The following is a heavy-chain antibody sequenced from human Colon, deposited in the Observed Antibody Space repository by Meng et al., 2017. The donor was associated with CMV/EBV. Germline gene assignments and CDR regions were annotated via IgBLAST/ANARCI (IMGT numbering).Heavy chain of an antibody. CDR1: GFTFSLYA. CDR3: AKDPPDY. Sequence: GESLKISCAASGFTFSLYAMNWVRQAPGEGPEWVSTISGRDVNTYYAGSVMGRFTVSRDNSKNTLYLQMNSLRADDTAVYYCAKDPPDYWGQGTLVTVSS. CDR2: ISGRDVNT. J-gene: IGHJ4*02. V-gene: IGHV3-23*01.